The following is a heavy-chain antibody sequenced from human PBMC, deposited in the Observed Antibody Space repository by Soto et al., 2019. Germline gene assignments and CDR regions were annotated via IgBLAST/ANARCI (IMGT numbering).Heavy chain of an antibody. D-gene: IGHD2-21*01. V-gene: IGHV3-48*02. Sequence: EVQLVESGGGLVQPGGSLRLSCAASGYTFTTYSMNWVRQAPGKGLEWVSYISSSGSTTYYADSVKGLFTISRDNAKNSVYLQVNSLRDEDTAVYFCARGVVVVVGSTEENFDHWGQGTLVTVSS. J-gene: IGHJ4*02. CDR3: ARGVVVVVGSTEENFDH. CDR1: GYTFTTYS. CDR2: ISSSGSTT.